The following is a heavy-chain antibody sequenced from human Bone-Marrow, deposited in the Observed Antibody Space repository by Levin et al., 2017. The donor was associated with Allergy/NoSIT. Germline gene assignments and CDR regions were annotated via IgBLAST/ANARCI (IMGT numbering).Heavy chain of an antibody. CDR1: GFTFSSYE. D-gene: IGHD5-12*01. V-gene: IGHV3-48*03. CDR3: ARGATHVDIVATADFDY. Sequence: LSLTCAASGFTFSSYEMNWVRQAPGKGLEWVSYISSSGSTIYYADSVKGRFTISRDNAKNSLYLQMNSLRAEDTAVYYCARGATHVDIVATADFDYWGQGTLVTVSS. CDR2: ISSSGSTI. J-gene: IGHJ4*02.